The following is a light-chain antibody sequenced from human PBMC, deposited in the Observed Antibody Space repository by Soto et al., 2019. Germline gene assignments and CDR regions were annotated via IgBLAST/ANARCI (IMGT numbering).Light chain of an antibody. Sequence: DIVLTHSPGTLSLSPGERATLACRASQSVSSSYLAWYPQKPGQAPRLLIYCASSRATGIPDRFSGSGSGTDFTLTISRLEPEDFAVYYCKAYGSSPFTFGPGTKVDIK. CDR1: QSVSSSY. V-gene: IGKV3-20*01. CDR2: CAS. CDR3: KAYGSSPFT. J-gene: IGKJ3*01.